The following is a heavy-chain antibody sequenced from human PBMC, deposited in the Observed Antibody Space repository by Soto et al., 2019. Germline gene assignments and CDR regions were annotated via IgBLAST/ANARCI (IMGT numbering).Heavy chain of an antibody. Sequence: GGSLRLSCAASGFTFSSYWMSWVRQAPGKGLEWVANIKQDGSEKYYVESVKGRFTIPRDNAKNSLYLQMNSLRAEDTAVYCCARGGELPLDYWGQGTLVTVSS. CDR3: ARGGELPLDY. V-gene: IGHV3-7*03. D-gene: IGHD1-26*01. J-gene: IGHJ4*02. CDR1: GFTFSSYW. CDR2: IKQDGSEK.